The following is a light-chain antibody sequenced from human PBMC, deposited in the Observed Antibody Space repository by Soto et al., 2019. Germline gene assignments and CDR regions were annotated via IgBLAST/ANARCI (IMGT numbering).Light chain of an antibody. CDR3: CSYAVIHTYV. V-gene: IGLV2-11*01. Sequence: QSALTQPRSVSGSPGQSVTISCTGTSRDVGGFDYVSWYQQHPGKVPTLIMYDVAQRPSGVPERFSGFKSGNTASLTISGLDPGDEADYYCCSYAVIHTYVFGTGTKLTVL. CDR1: SRDVGGFDY. J-gene: IGLJ1*01. CDR2: DVA.